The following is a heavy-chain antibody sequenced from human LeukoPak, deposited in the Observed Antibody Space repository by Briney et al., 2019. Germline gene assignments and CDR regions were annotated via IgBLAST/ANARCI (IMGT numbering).Heavy chain of an antibody. CDR2: ISVSGSVT. J-gene: IGHJ4*02. CDR3: AKEKNWGIVY. V-gene: IGHV3-23*01. CDR1: GFTFSNYA. D-gene: IGHD7-27*01. Sequence: GGSLRLSCAASGFTFSNYAMSWVRQAPGKGLEWVSTISVSGSVTYYADSVKGRLTISRDNSKNTLYLQMNSLRAEDTAVYYCAKEKNWGIVYWGQGTLVTVSS.